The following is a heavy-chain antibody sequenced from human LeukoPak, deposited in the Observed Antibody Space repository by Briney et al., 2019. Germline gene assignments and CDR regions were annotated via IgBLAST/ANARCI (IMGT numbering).Heavy chain of an antibody. CDR1: GFPFSSCW. V-gene: IGHV3-74*03. J-gene: IGHJ4*02. CDR3: TRVPRSCSGGTCYGVWSYFDY. CDR2: IHYDGRGT. Sequence: GGSLRLSCAASGFPFSSCWMSWVSQAPGKELEGVSRIHYDGRGTAYADSVMGRFTISRDNAKNPVILQMNSLRAEDSAVYYCTRVPRSCSGGTCYGVWSYFDYWGQGTLVTVSS. D-gene: IGHD2-15*01.